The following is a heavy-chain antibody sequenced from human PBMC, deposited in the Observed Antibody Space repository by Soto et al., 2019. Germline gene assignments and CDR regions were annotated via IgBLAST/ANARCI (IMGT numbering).Heavy chain of an antibody. CDR2: IWYDGSNK. CDR3: ARERTLYDILTGSLPVYFDY. Sequence: LRLSCAASGFTFSSYGMHWVRQAPGKGLEWVAVIWYDGSNKYYADSVKGRFTISRDNSKNTLYLQMNSLRAEDTAVYYCARERTLYDILTGSLPVYFDYWGQGTLVTVSS. CDR1: GFTFSSYG. V-gene: IGHV3-33*01. D-gene: IGHD3-9*01. J-gene: IGHJ4*02.